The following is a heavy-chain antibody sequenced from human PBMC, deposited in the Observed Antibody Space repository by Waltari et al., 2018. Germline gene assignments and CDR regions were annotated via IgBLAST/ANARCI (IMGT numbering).Heavy chain of an antibody. CDR2: IIPIIGTA. CDR1: GGTFSSYA. J-gene: IGHJ1*01. CDR3: ARVGAHESNSEYFQH. D-gene: IGHD3-16*01. Sequence: QVQLVQSGAEVKKPGSSVKVSCKASGGTFSSYAISWVRQAPGQGLEWMGGIIPIIGTADYAQNFQGRVTITTDESTSTAYMELSSLRSEDTAVYYCARVGAHESNSEYFQHLGQGTLVTVSS. V-gene: IGHV1-69*05.